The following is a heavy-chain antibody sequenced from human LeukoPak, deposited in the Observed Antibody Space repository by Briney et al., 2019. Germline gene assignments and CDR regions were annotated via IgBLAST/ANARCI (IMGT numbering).Heavy chain of an antibody. D-gene: IGHD3-3*01. J-gene: IGHJ5*02. CDR2: MNPNSGNT. CDR3: ARTRLRFRPAWFDP. CDR1: GYTFTSYD. Sequence: ASVKVSCKASGYTFTSYDINWVRQATGQGLEWMGWMNPNSGNTGYAQKFQGRVTMTRNPSISTAYMELSSLRSEDTAVYYCARTRLRFRPAWFDPWGQGTLVTVSS. V-gene: IGHV1-8*01.